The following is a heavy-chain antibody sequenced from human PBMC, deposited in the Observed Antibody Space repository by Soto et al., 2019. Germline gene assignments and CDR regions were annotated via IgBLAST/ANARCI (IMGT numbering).Heavy chain of an antibody. CDR1: GYSFTSYW. D-gene: IGHD3-10*01. Sequence: GESLRISCKASGYSFTSYWIVWVRQMPGKGLEWMGIIYPGDSDTRYSPSFQDQVTISADKSITTAYLQWSSLKASDTAIYYCARSTNPFVGSGSSHWGQGTLVTVSS. J-gene: IGHJ4*01. CDR3: ARSTNPFVGSGSSH. V-gene: IGHV5-51*01. CDR2: IYPGDSDT.